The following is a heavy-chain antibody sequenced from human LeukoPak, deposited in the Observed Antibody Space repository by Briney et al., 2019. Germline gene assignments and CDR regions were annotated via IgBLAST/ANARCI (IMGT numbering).Heavy chain of an antibody. Sequence: SETLSLTCTVSGGSIGSYYWNWIRQPTGKGLEWIGYIHYSGSTNHNASLKSRVTISVDTSKNQFSLKLSSVTAADTAVYYCARDGVAGGFDYWGQGTLVTVSS. V-gene: IGHV4-59*01. CDR3: ARDGVAGGFDY. CDR1: GGSIGSYY. CDR2: IHYSGST. J-gene: IGHJ4*02. D-gene: IGHD6-19*01.